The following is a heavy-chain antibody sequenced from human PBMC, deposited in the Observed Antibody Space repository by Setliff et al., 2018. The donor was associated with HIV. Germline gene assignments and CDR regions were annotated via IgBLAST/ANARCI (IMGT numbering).Heavy chain of an antibody. Sequence: VGSLRLSCAASGFTFNSYWMHWVRQAPGKGLEWVSRINGDGSGTNYADSVKGRFTISRDNAKKMLFLQMNSLRAEDTAVYYCARSYYYSGNPGGEFDYWGQGTLVTVSS. CDR1: GFTFNSYW. D-gene: IGHD3-16*01. CDR2: INGDGSGT. V-gene: IGHV3-74*01. CDR3: ARSYYYSGNPGGEFDY. J-gene: IGHJ4*02.